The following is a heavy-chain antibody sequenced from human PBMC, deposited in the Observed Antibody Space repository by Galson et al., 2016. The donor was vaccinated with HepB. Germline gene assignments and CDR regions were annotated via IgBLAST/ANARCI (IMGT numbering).Heavy chain of an antibody. Sequence: SLRLSCAVPGFTSRSKGFHWVRQAPGKGLEWVAMISDDGTLKYYTDPVKGRFTISRDNSKNIIYLQMTSLRPEDSSVYFCARGVYRSGFWDHYGLDTWGQGTTVTVSS. D-gene: IGHD3-10*01. CDR1: GFTSRSKG. CDR2: ISDDGTLK. CDR3: ARGVYRSGFWDHYGLDT. V-gene: IGHV3-30*03. J-gene: IGHJ6*02.